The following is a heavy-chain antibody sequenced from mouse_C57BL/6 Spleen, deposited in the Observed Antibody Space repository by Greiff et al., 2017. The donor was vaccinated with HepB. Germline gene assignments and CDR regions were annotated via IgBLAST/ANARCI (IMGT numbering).Heavy chain of an antibody. V-gene: IGHV1-69*01. CDR1: GYTFTSYW. CDR3: ARFHYYAMDY. J-gene: IGHJ4*01. Sequence: VQLQQPGAELVMPGASVKLSCKASGYTFTSYWMHWVKQRPGQGLEWIGEIDPSDSYTNYNHKFKGKSTLTVDKSSSTAYMQLSSLTSEDSAVYYCARFHYYAMDYWGQGTSVTVSS. CDR2: IDPSDSYT.